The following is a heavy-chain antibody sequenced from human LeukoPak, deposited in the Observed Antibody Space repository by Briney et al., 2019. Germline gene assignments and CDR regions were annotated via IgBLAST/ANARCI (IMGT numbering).Heavy chain of an antibody. V-gene: IGHV3-33*01. CDR1: GFTFSSYG. J-gene: IGHJ4*02. CDR2: IWYDGSNK. Sequence: GRSLRLSCAASGFTFSSYGMHWVRQAPGKGLEWVAVIWYDGSNKYYADSVKGRFTISRDNPKNTLYLQMNSLRAEDTAVYYCARDRRVASLDYWGQGTLVTVSS. D-gene: IGHD5-12*01. CDR3: ARDRRVASLDY.